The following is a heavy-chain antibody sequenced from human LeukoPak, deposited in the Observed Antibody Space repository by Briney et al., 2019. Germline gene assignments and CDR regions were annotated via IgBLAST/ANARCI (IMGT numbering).Heavy chain of an antibody. V-gene: IGHV4-39*01. D-gene: IGHD3-3*01. CDR2: IYYSGST. CDR1: GGSISSSSYY. CDR3: GRPGGYVFWGGYYPDNWSPP. Sequence: KPSETLSLTCTVSGGSISSSSYYWGWIRQPPGKGLEWIGSIYYSGSTYYNPSLKSRVTISVDTSKNQFSLKLSSVTAADTAVYYGGRPGGYVFWGGYYPDNWSPPRGQGTLVTVSS. J-gene: IGHJ5*02.